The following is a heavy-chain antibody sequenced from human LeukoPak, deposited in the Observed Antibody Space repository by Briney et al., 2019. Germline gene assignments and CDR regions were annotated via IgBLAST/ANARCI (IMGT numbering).Heavy chain of an antibody. Sequence: GGSLRLSCAAPGFTFSSHAMSWVRQAPGRGPERVSAISGSGGRTYYADSEKGRFTISRDNSKNNLSLQMNSLRADHTAVYYCAKLSYAAAGTVDYWGQGTLVTVSS. CDR1: GFTFSSHA. CDR2: ISGSGGRT. CDR3: AKLSYAAAGTVDY. D-gene: IGHD6-13*01. J-gene: IGHJ4*02. V-gene: IGHV3-23*01.